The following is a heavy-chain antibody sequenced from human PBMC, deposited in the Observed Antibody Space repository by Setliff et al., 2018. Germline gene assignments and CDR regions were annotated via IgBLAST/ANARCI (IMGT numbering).Heavy chain of an antibody. V-gene: IGHV4-59*08. CDR2: IYYSGST. J-gene: IGHJ6*03. CDR1: GGSISSYY. CDR3: ARAMYSAGYYGGGYSYYYMDV. D-gene: IGHD3-22*01. Sequence: ETLSLTCTVSGGSISSYYWSWIRQPPGKGLGWIGHIYYSGSTNYNPSLKSRVTISLDSSKTQFSLKLSSVTAADTAVYYCARAMYSAGYYGGGYSYYYMDVWGKGTTVTVSS.